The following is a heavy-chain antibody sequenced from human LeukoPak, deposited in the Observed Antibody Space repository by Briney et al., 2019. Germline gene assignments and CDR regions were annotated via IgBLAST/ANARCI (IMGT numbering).Heavy chain of an antibody. CDR2: IYHSGST. J-gene: IGHJ5*02. CDR3: ARETPSDWFDP. Sequence: SETLSLTCTVSGGSISSGGYYWSWIRQPPGKGLEWIGYIYHSGSTYYNPSLKSRVTISVDRSKNQFSLKLSSVTAADTAVYYCARETPSDWFDPWGQGTLVTVSS. V-gene: IGHV4-30-2*01. CDR1: GGSISSGGYY.